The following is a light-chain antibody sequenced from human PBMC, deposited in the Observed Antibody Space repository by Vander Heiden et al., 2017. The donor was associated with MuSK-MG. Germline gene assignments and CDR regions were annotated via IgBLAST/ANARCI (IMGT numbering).Light chain of an antibody. V-gene: IGKV1-39*01. CDR1: HNINRY. CDR2: AAS. Sequence: DIQMTQPPSSLSAFVGDRVTITCRASHNINRYVNWYQQKPGKAPKILIYAASSLQSGVPSRFSGSGSGTDFTLTISSLQPEDFAIYYCQQSYSIAWAFGQGTKVEIK. J-gene: IGKJ1*01. CDR3: QQSYSIAWA.